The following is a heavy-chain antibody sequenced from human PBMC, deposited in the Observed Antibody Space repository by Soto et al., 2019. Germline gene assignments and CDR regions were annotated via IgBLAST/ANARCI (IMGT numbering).Heavy chain of an antibody. CDR1: GFTFSSYA. J-gene: IGHJ4*02. V-gene: IGHV3-30-3*01. CDR2: ISYDGSNK. Sequence: GGSLRLSCAASGFTFSSYAMHWVRQAPGKGLEWVAVISYDGSNKYYADSVKGRFTISRDNSKNTLYLQMNSLRAEDTAVYYCAMNGRRLATITPQPFDYWGQGTLVTVSS. CDR3: AMNGRRLATITPQPFDY. D-gene: IGHD5-12*01.